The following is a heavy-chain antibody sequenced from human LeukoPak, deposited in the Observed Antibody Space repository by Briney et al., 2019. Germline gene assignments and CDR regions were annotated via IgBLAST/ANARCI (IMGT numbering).Heavy chain of an antibody. J-gene: IGHJ3*02. Sequence: GGSLRLSCAASGFTFSSYSMNWVRQAPGKGLEWVANIKKDGNEKYYVDSVKGRFTISRDNAKNSLYLQMNSLRADDTAVYHCARQETSIYNGAFDIWGQGTMVTVSS. CDR1: GFTFSSYS. V-gene: IGHV3-7*01. CDR3: ARQETSIYNGAFDI. D-gene: IGHD1-1*01. CDR2: IKKDGNEK.